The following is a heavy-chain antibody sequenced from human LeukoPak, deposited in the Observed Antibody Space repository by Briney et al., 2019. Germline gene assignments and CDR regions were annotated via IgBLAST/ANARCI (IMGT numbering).Heavy chain of an antibody. V-gene: IGHV4-59*01. D-gene: IGHD3-16*02. CDR3: ARGSEGLRLGELSFLFDY. J-gene: IGHJ4*02. CDR2: IYYSGST. CDR1: GGSISSYY. Sequence: SETLSLTCTVSGGSISSYYWSWIRQPPGKGLEWIGYIYYSGSTNYNPSLKSRVTISVDTSKNQFSLKLSSVTAADTAAYYCARGSEGLRLGELSFLFDYWGQGTLVTVSS.